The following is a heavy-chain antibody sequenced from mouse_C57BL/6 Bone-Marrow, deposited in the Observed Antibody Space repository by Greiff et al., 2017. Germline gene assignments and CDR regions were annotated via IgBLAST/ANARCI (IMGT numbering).Heavy chain of an antibody. CDR3: ARENYYGSSYDY. Sequence: QVQLQQPGAELVKPGASVKMSCKASGYTFTSYWITWVKQRPGQGLEWIGDIYPGSGSTNYNEKFKSKATLTVDTSSSTAYMLLSSLTSDDSAVYYCARENYYGSSYDYWGQGTTLTVSS. CDR1: GYTFTSYW. V-gene: IGHV1-55*01. CDR2: IYPGSGST. D-gene: IGHD1-1*01. J-gene: IGHJ2*01.